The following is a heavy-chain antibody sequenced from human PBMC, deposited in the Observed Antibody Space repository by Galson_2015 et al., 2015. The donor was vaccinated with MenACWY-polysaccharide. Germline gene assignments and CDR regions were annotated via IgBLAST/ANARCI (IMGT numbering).Heavy chain of an antibody. J-gene: IGHJ4*02. V-gene: IGHV3-30*18. Sequence: SLRLSCAASGLTFSTYGMHWVRQAPGKGLQWVAVISYDSKNKFYADSVKGRFTISRDNPKNTLYLQMNNLRPEDTAVYYCAKDLVVVPAASRDLDYWGQGTLVTVSS. CDR3: AKDLVVVPAASRDLDY. D-gene: IGHD2-2*01. CDR1: GLTFSTYG. CDR2: ISYDSKNK.